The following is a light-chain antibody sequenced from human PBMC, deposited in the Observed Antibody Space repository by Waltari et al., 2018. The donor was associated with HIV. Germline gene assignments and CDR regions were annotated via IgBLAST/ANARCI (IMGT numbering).Light chain of an antibody. V-gene: IGLV3-21*02. CDR3: QVWDESNEQVV. CDR2: DDS. CDR1: NFAGRK. J-gene: IGLJ2*01. Sequence: YVLTQPPSVSVAPGQTARITCGGANFAGRKVHWYQRRPGQAPALVVFDDSDRPSGIPERFSGSISGNTATLIISRVEDGDEADYYCQVWDESNEQVVFGGGTRLTVL.